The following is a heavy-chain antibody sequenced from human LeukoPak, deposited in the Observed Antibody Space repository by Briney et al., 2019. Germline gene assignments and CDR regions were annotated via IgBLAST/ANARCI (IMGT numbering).Heavy chain of an antibody. CDR1: GGSISSYY. CDR2: IYTSGNT. J-gene: IGHJ6*03. V-gene: IGHV4-4*07. D-gene: IGHD3-3*01. Sequence: SETLSLTCTVSGGSISSYYWSWIRQPAGKGLEWIGRIYTSGNTNYNPSLKSRVTMSVDTSKNQFSLKVSSVTAADTAVYYCARDPGESPGGYDFWSGYWPRYYYYYYMDVWGKGTTVTVSS. CDR3: ARDPGESPGGYDFWSGYWPRYYYYYYMDV.